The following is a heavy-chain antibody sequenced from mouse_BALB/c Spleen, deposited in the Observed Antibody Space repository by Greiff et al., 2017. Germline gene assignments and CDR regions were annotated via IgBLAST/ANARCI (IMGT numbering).Heavy chain of an antibody. Sequence: VQLQQSGPELVKPGASVKIPCKASGYTFTDYNMDWVKQSHGKSLEWIGDINPNNGGTIYNQKFKGKATLTVDKSSSTAYMELRSLTSEDTAVYYCARESPYDGDYYAMDYWGQGTSVTVSA. CDR1: GYTFTDYN. J-gene: IGHJ4*01. V-gene: IGHV1-18*01. CDR3: ARESPYDGDYYAMDY. D-gene: IGHD2-14*01. CDR2: INPNNGGT.